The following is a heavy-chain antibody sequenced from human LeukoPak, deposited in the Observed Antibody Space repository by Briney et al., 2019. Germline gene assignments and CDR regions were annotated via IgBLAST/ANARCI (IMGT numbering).Heavy chain of an antibody. Sequence: GGSLRLSCVASGFALSTYWMDWVRQAPGKGPVWISHISGDGSRTSYADPVKGRFTIFRDNAKNTLYLQMNSLRAEDTAVYYCGRNRGYDALDYWGQGTLVTVSS. J-gene: IGHJ4*02. CDR2: ISGDGSRT. CDR3: GRNRGYDALDY. D-gene: IGHD5-12*01. CDR1: GFALSTYW. V-gene: IGHV3-74*01.